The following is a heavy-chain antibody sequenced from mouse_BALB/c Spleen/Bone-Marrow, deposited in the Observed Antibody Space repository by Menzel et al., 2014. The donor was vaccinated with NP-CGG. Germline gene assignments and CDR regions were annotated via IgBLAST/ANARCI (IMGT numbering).Heavy chain of an antibody. Sequence: EVHLVESGGDLVKPGGSLKLSCAASGFTFSNYGMSWVRQTPDKRLEWVATISSGGSYTYFPDSVKGRFTISRDNAKNTLYLQMNSLKSEGAAMYYCARLTPDYAMDYWGQGTSVTVSS. CDR3: ARLTPDYAMDY. CDR2: ISSGGSYT. J-gene: IGHJ4*01. D-gene: IGHD1-3*01. V-gene: IGHV5-6*01. CDR1: GFTFSNYG.